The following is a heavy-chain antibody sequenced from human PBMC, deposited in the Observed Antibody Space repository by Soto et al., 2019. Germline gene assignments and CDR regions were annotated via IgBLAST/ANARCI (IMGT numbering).Heavy chain of an antibody. J-gene: IGHJ4*02. CDR1: GFTFSNYA. Sequence: GGSLRLSCAASGFTFSNYAMNWVRQAPGRGLEWVSSMTSGGADTYYAASVRGRFVISRDDSKNTLSLQMNSLRVEDTAVYHCAKAPVASCRSTRCYHFDLWGQGILVTVCS. V-gene: IGHV3-23*01. CDR2: MTSGGADT. D-gene: IGHD2-2*01. CDR3: AKAPVASCRSTRCYHFDL.